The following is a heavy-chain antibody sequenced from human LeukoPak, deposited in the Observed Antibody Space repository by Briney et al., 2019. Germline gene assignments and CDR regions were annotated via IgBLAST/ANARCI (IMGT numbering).Heavy chain of an antibody. CDR2: ISWNSGSI. CDR1: GFTFDDYA. CDR3: AKGDLSIAAAGSFDY. J-gene: IGHJ4*02. D-gene: IGHD6-13*01. Sequence: PGGSLRLSCAASGFTFDDYAMHWVRHAPGKALEGVSGISWNSGSIGYADSVKGRFTISRDNAKNSLYLQMNSLRAEDTALYYCAKGDLSIAAAGSFDYWGQGTLVTVSS. V-gene: IGHV3-9*01.